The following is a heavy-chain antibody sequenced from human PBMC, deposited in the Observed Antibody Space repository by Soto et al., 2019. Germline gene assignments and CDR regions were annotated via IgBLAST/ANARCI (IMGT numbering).Heavy chain of an antibody. J-gene: IGHJ3*02. CDR3: AGPRYGDYVGAFDI. D-gene: IGHD4-17*01. Sequence: QLQLQESGPGLVKPSETLSLTCTVSGGSISSSSYYWGWIRQPPGKGLEWIGSIYYSGSTYYNPSLKSRVTISVDTSKNQFSLTLSSVTAADTAVYYCAGPRYGDYVGAFDIWGQGTMVTVSS. CDR1: GGSISSSSYY. V-gene: IGHV4-39*01. CDR2: IYYSGST.